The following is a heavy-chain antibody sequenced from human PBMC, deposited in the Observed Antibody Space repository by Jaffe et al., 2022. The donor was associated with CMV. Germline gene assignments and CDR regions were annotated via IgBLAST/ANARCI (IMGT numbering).Heavy chain of an antibody. CDR1: GFTFSSFA. J-gene: IGHJ4*02. CDR2: ISDSGAST. V-gene: IGHV3-23*01. CDR3: ANLGNRSIYYYLIRH. D-gene: IGHD3-10*01. Sequence: EVQLLESGGGLVQPGGSLRLSCGASGFTFSSFAMTWVRQTPRKGLEWVSVISDSGASTDYTKSVKGRFTISRDNSKNTVYLQMNNLRAEDTAVYYCANLGNRSIYYYLIRHWGQGTLVTVSS.